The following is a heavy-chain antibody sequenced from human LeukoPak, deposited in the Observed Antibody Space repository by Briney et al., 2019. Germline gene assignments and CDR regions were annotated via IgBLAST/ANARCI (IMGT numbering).Heavy chain of an antibody. CDR3: ARELNYYDSSGYFAFFDY. V-gene: IGHV3-53*01. J-gene: IGHJ4*02. D-gene: IGHD3-22*01. CDR1: GFTVSSNY. Sequence: GGSLRLSCAASGFTVSSNYMSWVRQAPGKGLEWVSVIYSGGSTYYADSVKGRFTISRDNSKNTLYLQMNSLRAEDTAVYYCARELNYYDSSGYFAFFDYWGQGTLVTVSS. CDR2: IYSGGST.